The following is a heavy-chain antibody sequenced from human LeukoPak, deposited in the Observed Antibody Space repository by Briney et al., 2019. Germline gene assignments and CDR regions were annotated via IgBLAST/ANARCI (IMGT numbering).Heavy chain of an antibody. CDR3: ARDRANSLELPHYWFDP. J-gene: IGHJ5*02. V-gene: IGHV1-18*01. Sequence: GASVKVSCKASGYTFTSYGISWVRQAPGQGLEWMGWISAYNGNTNYAQKLQGRVTMTRDMSTSTVYMELSSLRSEDTAVYYCARDRANSLELPHYWFDPWGQGTLVTVSS. CDR2: ISAYNGNT. CDR1: GYTFTSYG. D-gene: IGHD1-7*01.